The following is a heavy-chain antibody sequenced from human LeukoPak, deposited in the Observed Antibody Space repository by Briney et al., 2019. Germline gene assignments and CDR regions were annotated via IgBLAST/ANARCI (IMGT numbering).Heavy chain of an antibody. D-gene: IGHD3-16*01. CDR3: ASRPFLWGFAY. CDR2: IYSSVT. CDR1: GDSISSSSYY. V-gene: IGHV4-39*01. J-gene: IGHJ4*01. Sequence: SETLSLSCTVSGDSISSSSYYWGWIRQPPGKGLEWIASIYSSVTYYNPSLKSRVTISVDTSKNQFSLNLSSVTAADTAVYYCASRPFLWGFAYWGQGTLVTVSS.